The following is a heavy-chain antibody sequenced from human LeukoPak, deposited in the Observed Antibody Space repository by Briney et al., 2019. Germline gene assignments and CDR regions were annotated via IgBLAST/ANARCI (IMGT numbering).Heavy chain of an antibody. CDR3: ARDQYRSSSIVFDY. CDR2: LKPDGSEK. Sequence: PGGSLRLSCAASGFTFSSYWMTWVRQAPGKGREWVANLKPDGSEKNYVDSVKGRFTISRDNAKNSLYLQMSSLRVEDTAVYYCARDQYRSSSIVFDYWGQGTLVTVSS. CDR1: GFTFSSYW. J-gene: IGHJ4*02. D-gene: IGHD6-6*01. V-gene: IGHV3-7*01.